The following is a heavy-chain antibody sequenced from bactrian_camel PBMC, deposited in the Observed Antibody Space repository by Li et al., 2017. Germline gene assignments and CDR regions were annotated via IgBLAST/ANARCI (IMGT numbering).Heavy chain of an antibody. J-gene: IGHJ4*01. CDR2: IVSGSDIT. V-gene: IGHV3S42*01. CDR1: GFTFRAYA. D-gene: IGHD7*01. CDR3: AAHLGRLSWWSRLLEARYNY. Sequence: VQLVESGGGLVQPGGSLRLSCAASGFTFRAYAMNWVRQGPGKRLEWVAGIVSGSDITAYADSVKGRFTISRDYAKNTLDLQMNSLKPEDSAMYYCAAHLGRLSWWSRLLEARYNYWGQGTQVTVSS.